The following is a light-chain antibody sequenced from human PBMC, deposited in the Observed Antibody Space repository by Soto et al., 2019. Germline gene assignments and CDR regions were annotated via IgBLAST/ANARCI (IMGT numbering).Light chain of an antibody. J-gene: IGKJ4*01. CDR2: GAS. CDR3: QKYRTS. V-gene: IGKV3-20*01. Sequence: EVVLTQSPGTLSLSPGERATLSCRASQSVSSSYLAWYQQKPGQPPRLLIFGASIRATGIPDRFTGSGSGTDFTLSITRLEAEDFAVYYCQKYRTSFGGGTKVEIK. CDR1: QSVSSSY.